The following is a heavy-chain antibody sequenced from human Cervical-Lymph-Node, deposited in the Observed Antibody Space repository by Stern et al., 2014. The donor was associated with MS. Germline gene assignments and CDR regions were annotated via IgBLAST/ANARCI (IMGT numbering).Heavy chain of an antibody. CDR1: GYTFTAYY. Sequence: VQLVQSGAELKKPGASVKVSCKASGYTFTAYYMHWVRQAPGQGLEWMGGINPNSGGTHYAQQFQGRVSMTRDTSIITAYMELNGLTSDDTAVYYCTRTGSNWKTNWFDPWGQGTPVTVSS. CDR2: INPNSGGT. CDR3: TRTGSNWKTNWFDP. V-gene: IGHV1-2*02. J-gene: IGHJ5*02. D-gene: IGHD1-1*01.